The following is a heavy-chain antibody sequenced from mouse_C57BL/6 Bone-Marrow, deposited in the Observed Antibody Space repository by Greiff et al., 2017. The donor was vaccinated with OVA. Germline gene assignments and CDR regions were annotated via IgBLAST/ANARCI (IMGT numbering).Heavy chain of an antibody. CDR1: GYTFTSYW. D-gene: IGHD1-1*01. Sequence: QVQLQQPGAELVRPGSSVKLSCKASGYTFTSYWMDWVKQRPGQGLEWIGNIYPSDSETHYNQKFKDKATLTVDKSSSTAYMQLSSLTSEASAVYYCARSDYGSSYDWYFDVWGTGTTVTVSS. J-gene: IGHJ1*03. V-gene: IGHV1-61*01. CDR2: IYPSDSET. CDR3: ARSDYGSSYDWYFDV.